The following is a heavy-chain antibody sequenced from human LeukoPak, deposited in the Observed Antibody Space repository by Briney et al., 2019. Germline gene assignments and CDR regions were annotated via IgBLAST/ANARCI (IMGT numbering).Heavy chain of an antibody. J-gene: IGHJ5*02. V-gene: IGHV5-51*01. Sequence: GESLKISCKGSGYSFTSYWIGWVRPMPGKGLEWMGIIYPGDSDTRYSPSFRGQVTISADKSITTAYLQWSSLKASDTAIYYCARRRVTMVRGVIIPASNWFDPWGQGTLVTVSS. CDR3: ARRRVTMVRGVIIPASNWFDP. CDR2: IYPGDSDT. D-gene: IGHD3-10*01. CDR1: GYSFTSYW.